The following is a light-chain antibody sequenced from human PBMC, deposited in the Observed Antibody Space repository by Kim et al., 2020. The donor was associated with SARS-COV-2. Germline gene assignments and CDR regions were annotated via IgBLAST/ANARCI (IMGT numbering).Light chain of an antibody. Sequence: SYELTQPLSVSVALGQTARITCGGNNIGSKNLHWYQQKPGQAPVLVIYRDSNRPSGIPERFSGSNSGNTATLTISRAQAGDEADYYCQVWDSSTNWVFGGGTQLTVL. J-gene: IGLJ3*02. CDR3: QVWDSSTNWV. V-gene: IGLV3-9*01. CDR1: NIGSKN. CDR2: RDS.